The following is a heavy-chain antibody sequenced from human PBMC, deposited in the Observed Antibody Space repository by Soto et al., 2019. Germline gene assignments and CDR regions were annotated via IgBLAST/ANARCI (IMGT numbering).Heavy chain of an antibody. J-gene: IGHJ6*02. Sequence: SETLSLTCTVSGGSISSSSYYWGWIRQPPGKGLEWIGSIYYSGSTYYNPSLKSRVTISVDTSKNQFSLKLSSVTTADTAVYYCARLHQGSKYYYYYGMDVWGQGTTVTVSS. CDR2: IYYSGST. CDR1: GGSISSSSYY. V-gene: IGHV4-39*01. CDR3: ARLHQGSKYYYYYGMDV.